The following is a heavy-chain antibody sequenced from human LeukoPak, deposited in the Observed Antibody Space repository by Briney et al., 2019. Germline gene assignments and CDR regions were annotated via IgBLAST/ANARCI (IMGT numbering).Heavy chain of an antibody. CDR3: ARHRRYCSGDTCYSGHDY. CDR1: GFTVSSNY. D-gene: IGHD2-15*01. CDR2: IYSGGDT. J-gene: IGHJ4*02. V-gene: IGHV3-53*01. Sequence: GGSLRLSCAASGFTVSSNYMTWVRQAPGKGLQWVSMIYSGGDTYYVDSVKGRFTISRDNSKNTLYLQMNSLRAEDTAVYYCARHRRYCSGDTCYSGHDYWGQGTLVIVSS.